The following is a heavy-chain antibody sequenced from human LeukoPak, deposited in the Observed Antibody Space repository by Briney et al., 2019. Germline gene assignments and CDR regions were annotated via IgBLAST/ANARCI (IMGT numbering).Heavy chain of an antibody. V-gene: IGHV3-7*05. CDR3: ARDGYSNAFDI. D-gene: IGHD5-18*01. CDR2: TNRDGSEK. Sequence: GGSLRLSCAASGITFNRCAMSWARQAPGKGLEWVGNTNRDGSEKHYVDSVKGRFTISRDNAKNTLYLQMNRLRAEDTAMYYCARDGYSNAFDIWGQGTVVTVSS. J-gene: IGHJ3*02. CDR1: GITFNRCA.